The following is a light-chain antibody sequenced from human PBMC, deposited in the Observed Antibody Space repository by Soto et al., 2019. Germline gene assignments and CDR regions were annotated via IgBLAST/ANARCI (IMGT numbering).Light chain of an antibody. V-gene: IGKV3-20*01. Sequence: EIVLTQSPGTLSLSPGERATLSCRASQSVSSSYLAWYQQKPGQAPRLLIYGASSRATGIPDRFSGSGSGTDFTLTISRLEPEDFAVYYCQQYGSSPVAFGQGTPVEIK. J-gene: IGKJ1*01. CDR3: QQYGSSPVA. CDR2: GAS. CDR1: QSVSSSY.